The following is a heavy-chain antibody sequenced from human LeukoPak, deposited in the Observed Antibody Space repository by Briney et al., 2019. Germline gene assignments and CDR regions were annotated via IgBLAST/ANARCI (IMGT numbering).Heavy chain of an antibody. CDR1: GFTFSSYE. D-gene: IGHD3-22*01. Sequence: PGGSLRLSCAASGFTFSSYEMNWVRQAPGKGLEWVSYISSSGSTIYYADSVKGRFTISRDNAKNSLYLQMNSLGAEDTAVYYCARLMGHYYDSSGYYYWGQGTLVTVSS. J-gene: IGHJ4*02. CDR2: ISSSGSTI. V-gene: IGHV3-48*03. CDR3: ARLMGHYYDSSGYYY.